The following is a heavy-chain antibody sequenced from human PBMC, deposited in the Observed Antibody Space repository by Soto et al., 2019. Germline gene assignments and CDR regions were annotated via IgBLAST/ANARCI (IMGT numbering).Heavy chain of an antibody. CDR3: ARLVGATYFDY. CDR1: GFTVSSNS. V-gene: IGHV3-53*01. D-gene: IGHD1-26*01. J-gene: IGHJ4*02. CDR2: IYSGGST. Sequence: EVPLVESGGGLIQPGGSLRLSCAASGFTVSSNSMTWVRQAPGKGLEWVSVIYSGGSTYYADSVKGRFTISRDNSKNTLYLQMNSLRAEDTAVYYCARLVGATYFDYWGQGTLVTVSS.